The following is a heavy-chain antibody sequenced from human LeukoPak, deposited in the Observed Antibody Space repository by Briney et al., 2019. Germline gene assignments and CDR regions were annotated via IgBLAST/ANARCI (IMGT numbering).Heavy chain of an antibody. V-gene: IGHV4-59*08. CDR1: GGSISSYY. Sequence: SETLSLTCTVSGGSISSYYWSWIRQPPGKGLEWIGYIYYSGSANYNPSLKSRVTISVDTSKNQFSLKLSSVTAADTAVYYCARGVPAAYWGQGTLVTVSS. CDR3: ARGVPAAY. J-gene: IGHJ4*02. D-gene: IGHD2-15*01. CDR2: IYYSGSA.